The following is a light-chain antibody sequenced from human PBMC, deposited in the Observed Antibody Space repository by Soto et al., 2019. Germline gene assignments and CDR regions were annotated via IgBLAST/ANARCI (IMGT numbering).Light chain of an antibody. CDR2: GAS. CDR3: QQYNKWPCT. J-gene: IGKJ2*02. V-gene: IGKV3-15*01. CDR1: QSVSSN. Sequence: EIVMTQSPATLSVSPGERATLSCRASQSVSSNLAWYQQKAGQAPRLLIFGASTRATGIPARFSGNGSGTEFTLTISSLQSEDFAVYYCQQYNKWPCTLGQGTKLEIK.